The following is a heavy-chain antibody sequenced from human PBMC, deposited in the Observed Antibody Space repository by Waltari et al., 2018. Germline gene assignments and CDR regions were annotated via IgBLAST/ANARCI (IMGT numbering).Heavy chain of an antibody. CDR1: GGTFSSYA. CDR3: AIIKVDCSSTSCYSGMDV. J-gene: IGHJ6*02. CDR2: IIPIFGTA. V-gene: IGHV1-69*01. Sequence: QVQLVQSGAEVKKPGSSVKVSCKASGGTFSSYAISWVRQAPGQGLEWMGGIIPIFGTANYAQNVQGRVTITADESTSTAYKELSSLRSEDTAVYYCAIIKVDCSSTSCYSGMDVWGQGTTVTVSS. D-gene: IGHD2-2*02.